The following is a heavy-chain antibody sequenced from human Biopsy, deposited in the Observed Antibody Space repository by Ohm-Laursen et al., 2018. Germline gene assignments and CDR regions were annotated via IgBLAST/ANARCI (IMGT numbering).Heavy chain of an antibody. D-gene: IGHD6-19*01. CDR2: INHSGST. CDR1: GGSFSGYY. V-gene: IGHV4-34*01. Sequence: SDTLSLTCAVYGGSFSGYYWSWIRQPPGKGLEWIGEINHSGSTNYNPSLKSRVTISVDTSKNQFSLKLSSVTAADTAVYYCARGRLRAVARFDYWSQGTLVTVSS. CDR3: ARGRLRAVARFDY. J-gene: IGHJ4*02.